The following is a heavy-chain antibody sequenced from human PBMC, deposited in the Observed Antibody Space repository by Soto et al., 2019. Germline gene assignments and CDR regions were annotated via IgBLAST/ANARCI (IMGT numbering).Heavy chain of an antibody. CDR3: ARYGSGSYFDNWFDP. CDR1: GDSVTSHY. V-gene: IGHV4-59*02. Sequence: PSETLSLTCSFSGDSVTSHYLTWIRQSPGKGLEWIAEMYHTGITNYNPSLKSRVTISVDKSKNQFSLKLSSVTAADTAVYYCARYGSGSYFDNWFDPWGQGTLVTVSS. D-gene: IGHD3-10*01. CDR2: MYHTGIT. J-gene: IGHJ5*02.